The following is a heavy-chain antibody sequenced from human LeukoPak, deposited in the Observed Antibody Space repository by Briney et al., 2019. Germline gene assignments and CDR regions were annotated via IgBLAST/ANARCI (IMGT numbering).Heavy chain of an antibody. CDR2: IYSGGST. CDR1: GFTVSSNY. V-gene: IGHV3-53*01. D-gene: IGHD5-24*01. CDR3: ARVQRDGYNRGFDY. Sequence: GGSLRPSCAASGFTVSSNYMSWVRQAPGKGLEWVSLIYSGGSTYYADSVKGRFTISRDNSKNTLYLQMNSLRAEDTAVYYCARVQRDGYNRGFDYWGQGTLVTVSS. J-gene: IGHJ4*02.